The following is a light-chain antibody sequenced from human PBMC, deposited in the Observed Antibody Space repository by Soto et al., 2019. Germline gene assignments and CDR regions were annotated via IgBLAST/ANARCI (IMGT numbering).Light chain of an antibody. V-gene: IGLV2-8*01. Sequence: QSALTQPPSASGSPGQSVTISCTGSSSDVGGYNYVSWYQQHQGKAPKLRIYEGSKRPSGVPDRLSGSKSGNTASLTGSGLQAEDEADYYCSSYGGSNTVVFGVGTPLTVL. J-gene: IGLJ2*01. CDR3: SSYGGSNTVV. CDR1: SSDVGGYNY. CDR2: EGS.